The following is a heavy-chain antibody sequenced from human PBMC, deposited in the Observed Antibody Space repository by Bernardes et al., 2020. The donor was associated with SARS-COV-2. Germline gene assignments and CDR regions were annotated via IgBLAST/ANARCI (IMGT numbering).Heavy chain of an antibody. V-gene: IGHV3-30*18. CDR1: GFTFSSYG. J-gene: IGHJ4*02. D-gene: IGHD2-21*02. Sequence: GGSLRLFCAASGFTFSSYGMHWVRQAPGKGLEWVEVISYDGSNKYYADSVKGRFTISRDNSKNTLYLQMNSLRAEDTAVYYCAKGKGFVVVTAIYFDYWGQGTLVTVSS. CDR3: AKGKGFVVVTAIYFDY. CDR2: ISYDGSNK.